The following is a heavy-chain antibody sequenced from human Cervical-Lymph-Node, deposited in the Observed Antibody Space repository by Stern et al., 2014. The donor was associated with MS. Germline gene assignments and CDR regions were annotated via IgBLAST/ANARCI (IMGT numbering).Heavy chain of an antibody. J-gene: IGHJ6*02. CDR1: GFNFDDYA. CDR3: ARAPILWTGTWLGNGMDV. Sequence: VQLVESGGGLVQPGRSLRLSCAASGFNFDDYAMHWVRQVPGKGLEWVSTISWPSVSTAYADSVKDRFTISRDNAKNSLYLQVNSLRVEDTALYYCARAPILWTGTWLGNGMDVWGQGTTVTVSS. CDR2: ISWPSVST. V-gene: IGHV3-9*01. D-gene: IGHD3/OR15-3a*01.